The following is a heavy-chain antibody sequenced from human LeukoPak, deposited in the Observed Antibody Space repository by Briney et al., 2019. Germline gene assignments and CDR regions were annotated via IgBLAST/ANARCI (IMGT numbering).Heavy chain of an antibody. CDR3: AKRGVDDFWSGYSPNFDY. CDR2: ISGSGGST. J-gene: IGHJ4*02. D-gene: IGHD3-3*01. Sequence: GGSLRLSCAASGSTFSSYAMSWVRQAPGKGLEWVSAISGSGGSTYYADSVKGRFTISRDNSKNTLYLQMNSLRAEDTAVYYCAKRGVDDFWSGYSPNFDYWGQGTLVTVSS. V-gene: IGHV3-23*01. CDR1: GSTFSSYA.